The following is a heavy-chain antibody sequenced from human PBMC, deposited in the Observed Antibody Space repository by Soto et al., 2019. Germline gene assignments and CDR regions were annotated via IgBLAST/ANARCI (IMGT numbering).Heavy chain of an antibody. D-gene: IGHD4-17*01. CDR3: AKGSGDGDYPLGSVYFDY. Sequence: GGSLRLSCAASGFTFSSYGMHWVRQAPGKGLEWVAVISYDGSNKYYADSVKGRFTISRDNSKNTLYLQMNSLRAEDTAVYYCAKGSGDGDYPLGSVYFDYWGQGTLVTVSS. J-gene: IGHJ4*02. V-gene: IGHV3-30*18. CDR1: GFTFSSYG. CDR2: ISYDGSNK.